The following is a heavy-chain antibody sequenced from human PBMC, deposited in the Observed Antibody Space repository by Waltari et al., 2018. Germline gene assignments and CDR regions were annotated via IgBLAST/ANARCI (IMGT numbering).Heavy chain of an antibody. V-gene: IGHV3-23*01. D-gene: IGHD3-22*01. CDR2: ISGSGGST. CDR1: GFTFSSYA. CDR3: AKGPSGYYYGVDY. Sequence: EVQLLESGGGLVQPGGSLRLSCAASGFTFSSYAMSWVRQAPGKGVGWVSAISGSGGSTYYADSVKGRFTISRDNSKNTLYLQMNSLRAEDTALYYCAKGPSGYYYGVDYWGQGTLVTVSS. J-gene: IGHJ4*02.